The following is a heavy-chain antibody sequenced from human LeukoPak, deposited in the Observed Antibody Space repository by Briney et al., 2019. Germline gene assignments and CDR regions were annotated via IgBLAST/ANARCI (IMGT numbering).Heavy chain of an antibody. J-gene: IGHJ4*02. CDR1: GFTFSSYG. V-gene: IGHV3-30*18. D-gene: IGHD6-13*01. CDR2: ISYDGSNK. CDR3: AKDQMGHIAAVDY. Sequence: GGSLRLSCAASGFTFSSYGMHWVRQAPGNGLEWVAVISYDGSNKYYADSVKGRFTISRDNSKNTLYLQMDSLRAEDTAVYYCAKDQMGHIAAVDYWGQGTLVTVSS.